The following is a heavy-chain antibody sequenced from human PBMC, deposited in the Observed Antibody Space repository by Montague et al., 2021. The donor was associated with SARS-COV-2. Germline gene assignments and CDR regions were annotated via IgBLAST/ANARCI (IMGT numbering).Heavy chain of an antibody. D-gene: IGHD3-22*01. Sequence: SETLSLTCTVSGGSISSSSYYWVWHRQAPGKELEWIVSIYYSGSNYSYPYIKSRVSISVDTSKNQFALKLSSVTAADTAVYYCASPTYYYDSNGYDAFDIWGQGTMVTVSS. J-gene: IGHJ3*02. CDR1: GGSISSSSYY. CDR2: IYYSGSN. CDR3: ASPTYYYDSNGYDAFDI. V-gene: IGHV4-39*01.